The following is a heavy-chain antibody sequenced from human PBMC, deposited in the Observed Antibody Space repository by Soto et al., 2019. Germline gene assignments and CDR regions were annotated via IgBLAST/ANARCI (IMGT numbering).Heavy chain of an antibody. J-gene: IGHJ4*02. CDR2: IIPMFGTA. Sequence: QVQLVQSGAEVKKPESSVKVSCTAPGGTFSTYAISWVRQAPGQGLEWMGGIIPMFGTANYAQRFQDRVTIIADESTNTVYMELSSLSSEDTAVYFCASGIQLWLRRINNGYSGWGQGTLVTVSS. CDR1: GGTFSTYA. D-gene: IGHD5-18*01. CDR3: ASGIQLWLRRINNGYSG. V-gene: IGHV1-69*12.